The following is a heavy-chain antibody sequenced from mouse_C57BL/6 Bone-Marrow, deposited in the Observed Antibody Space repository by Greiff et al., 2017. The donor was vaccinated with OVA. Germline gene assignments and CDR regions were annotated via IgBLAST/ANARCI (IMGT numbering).Heavy chain of an antibody. J-gene: IGHJ1*03. Sequence: VQLKESGGGLVKPGGSLKLSCAASGFTFSSYTMSWVRQTPEKRLEWVATISGGGGNTYYPDSVKGRFTISRDNAKNTLYLQMSSLRSEDTALYYCARHDPWYFDVWGTGTTVTVSS. CDR1: GFTFSSYT. V-gene: IGHV5-9*01. CDR2: ISGGGGNT. CDR3: ARHDPWYFDV.